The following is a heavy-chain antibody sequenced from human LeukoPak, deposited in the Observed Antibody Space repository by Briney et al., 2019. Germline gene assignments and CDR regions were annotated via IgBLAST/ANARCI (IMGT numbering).Heavy chain of an antibody. J-gene: IGHJ4*02. V-gene: IGHV1-2*06. D-gene: IGHD5-24*01. CDR1: GYTFTDYY. CDR3: ARGSEMATTFIDY. Sequence: ASVEVSCKASGYTFTDYYIHWVRQAPGQGLEWMGRINPDSGGTNYAQKFQGRVTMTRDTSITTAYMELSRVRSDDTAVYYCARGSEMATTFIDYWGQGTLVTVSP. CDR2: INPDSGGT.